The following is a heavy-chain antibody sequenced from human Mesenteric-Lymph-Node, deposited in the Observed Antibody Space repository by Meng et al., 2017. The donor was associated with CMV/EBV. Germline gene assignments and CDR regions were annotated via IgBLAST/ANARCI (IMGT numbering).Heavy chain of an antibody. D-gene: IGHD6-6*01. CDR3: AKDKYSSSYYFDY. J-gene: IGHJ4*02. CDR2: IIPIFGTA. Sequence: SVKVSCKASGYTFTTYDINWVRQATGQGLEWMGGIIPIFGTANYAQKFQGRVTITTDESTSTAYMELSSLRSEDTAVYYCAKDKYSSSYYFDYWGQGTLVTVSS. CDR1: GYTFTTYD. V-gene: IGHV1-69*05.